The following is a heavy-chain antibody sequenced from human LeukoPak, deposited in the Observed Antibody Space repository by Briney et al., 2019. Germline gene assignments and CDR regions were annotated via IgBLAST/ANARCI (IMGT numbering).Heavy chain of an antibody. CDR3: ARMDYSDQFFQH. Sequence: GGSLRLSCAASGVTFSSYAMHWVRQAPGKGLEYVSAISKNGDSTFPAISVKGRFTISRDNSKNTLYLQMGSLRPEDISVYYCARMDYSDQFFQHWGQGSLVTVSS. J-gene: IGHJ1*01. CDR2: ISKNGDST. D-gene: IGHD4-17*01. CDR1: GVTFSSYA. V-gene: IGHV3-64*01.